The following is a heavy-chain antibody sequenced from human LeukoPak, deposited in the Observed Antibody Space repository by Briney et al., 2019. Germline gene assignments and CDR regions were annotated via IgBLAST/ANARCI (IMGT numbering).Heavy chain of an antibody. CDR1: GFTFSSYS. CDR3: GRHRSGSGTYFIDY. Sequence: GGSLRLSCVASGFTFSSYSMIWVRQAPGKGLQWGANMKKDGSETKYVDFVKGRFTISRDNAKNSLYLQMNSLRAEDTAVYYCGRHRSGSGTYFIDYWGQGTLVRVSS. CDR2: MKKDGSET. V-gene: IGHV3-7*01. J-gene: IGHJ4*02. D-gene: IGHD3-10*01.